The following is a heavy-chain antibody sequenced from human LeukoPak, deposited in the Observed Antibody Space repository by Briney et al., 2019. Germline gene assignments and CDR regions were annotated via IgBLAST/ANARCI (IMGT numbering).Heavy chain of an antibody. Sequence: PGGSLRLSCAASGFTFSSYAMIWVRQAPGKGLEWVSAISGSGGSTYYADSAKGRFTISRDNSKNTLYLQMNSLRAEDTAVYYCAKHTEITIFGVVINYNWFDPWGQGTLVTVSS. J-gene: IGHJ5*02. V-gene: IGHV3-23*01. CDR3: AKHTEITIFGVVINYNWFDP. D-gene: IGHD3-3*01. CDR2: ISGSGGST. CDR1: GFTFSSYA.